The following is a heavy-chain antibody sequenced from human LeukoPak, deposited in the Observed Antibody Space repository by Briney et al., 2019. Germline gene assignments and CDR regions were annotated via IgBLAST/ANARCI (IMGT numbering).Heavy chain of an antibody. Sequence: SVKVSCKASGGTFSSYAISWVRQAPGQGLEWMGRIIPIFGIANYAQKFQGRVTITVDKSTSTAYMELSSLRSEDTAVYYCARDPPYDSGVGDYYYYGMDVWGQGTTVTVSS. V-gene: IGHV1-69*04. D-gene: IGHD3-3*01. CDR1: GGTFSSYA. J-gene: IGHJ6*02. CDR3: ARDPPYDSGVGDYYYYGMDV. CDR2: IIPIFGIA.